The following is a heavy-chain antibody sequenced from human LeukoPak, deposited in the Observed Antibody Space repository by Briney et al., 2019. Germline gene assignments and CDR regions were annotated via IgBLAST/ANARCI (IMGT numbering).Heavy chain of an antibody. CDR2: IYDSGTT. J-gene: IGHJ4*02. CDR1: GFTVSSNY. CDR3: AKDLLLLDY. Sequence: GGSLRLSCATSGFTVSSNYMSWVRQAPGKGLEWVSVIYDSGTTYYADSVKGRFLIFRDTSKNTVDLQMNSLRAEDTAVYYCAKDLLLLDYWGQGTLVTVSS. V-gene: IGHV3-53*01. D-gene: IGHD3-22*01.